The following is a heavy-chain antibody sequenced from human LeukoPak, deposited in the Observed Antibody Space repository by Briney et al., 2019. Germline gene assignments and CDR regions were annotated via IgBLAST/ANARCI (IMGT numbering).Heavy chain of an antibody. CDR2: IYYSGST. V-gene: IGHV4-59*01. J-gene: IGHJ4*02. CDR1: GGSISSYY. D-gene: IGHD6-13*01. CDR3: ARVAGSSRAPVD. Sequence: TSETLSFTCTVSGGSISSYYWSWIRQPPGKGLEWIGYIYYSGSTNYNPSLKSRVTISVDTSKNQFSLNLSSVTAADTAVYYCARVAGSSRAPVDWGQGTLVTVSS.